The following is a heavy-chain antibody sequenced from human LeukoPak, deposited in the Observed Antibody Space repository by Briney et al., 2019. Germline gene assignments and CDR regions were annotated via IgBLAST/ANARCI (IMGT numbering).Heavy chain of an antibody. J-gene: IGHJ4*02. Sequence: GASVKVSCKASGYTFTGYYMHWVRQAPGQGLEWMGWINPNSGGTNYAQKFQGRVTMTRDTSISTAYMELSRLRSDDTAVYHCARSYPGLPIYDFWSGYYPHIGNFDYWGQGTLVTVSS. CDR2: INPNSGGT. V-gene: IGHV1-2*02. D-gene: IGHD3-3*01. CDR3: ARSYPGLPIYDFWSGYYPHIGNFDY. CDR1: GYTFTGYY.